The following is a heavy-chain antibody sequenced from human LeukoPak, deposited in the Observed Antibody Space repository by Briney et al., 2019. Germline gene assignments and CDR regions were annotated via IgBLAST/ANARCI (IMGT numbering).Heavy chain of an antibody. D-gene: IGHD4-23*01. CDR3: ASDYGGIFY. J-gene: IGHJ4*02. V-gene: IGHV3-30*03. CDR2: ISYDGSNK. Sequence: PGGSLRLSCAASGFTFSSYGMHWVRQAPGKGLEWVAVISYDGSNKYYADSVKGRFTISRDNSKNTLYLQMNSLRAEDTAVYYCASDYGGIFYWGQGTLVTVSS. CDR1: GFTFSSYG.